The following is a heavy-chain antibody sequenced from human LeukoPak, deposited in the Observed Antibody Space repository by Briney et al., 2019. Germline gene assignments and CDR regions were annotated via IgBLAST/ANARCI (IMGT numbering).Heavy chain of an antibody. V-gene: IGHV3-23*01. D-gene: IGHD3-10*01. CDR1: GFTFSSYA. CDR2: ISGSGGST. Sequence: GGSLRLSCAASGFTFSSYAMSWVRQAPGKGLEWVSAISGSGGSTYYADSVKGRFTISRDNSKNTLYLQMNSLRAEDTAVYYCAKPGRYGSGEGHFDYWGQGTLVTVSS. CDR3: AKPGRYGSGEGHFDY. J-gene: IGHJ4*02.